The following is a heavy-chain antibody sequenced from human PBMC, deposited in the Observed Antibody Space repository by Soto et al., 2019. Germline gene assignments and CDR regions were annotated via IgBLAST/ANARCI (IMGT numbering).Heavy chain of an antibody. V-gene: IGHV3-74*01. CDR3: ARDGWVMNTVTPRRYDY. CDR2: ISTDGTTT. CDR1: GFTFSNYW. D-gene: IGHD4-17*01. J-gene: IGHJ4*02. Sequence: EVQLAESGGGLVQPGGSLRLSCAASGFTFSNYWMHWVRQAPGKGLVWVSRISTDGTTTSYADSVKGRFTISRDNAKNTLYRQMNRLRAADTAVYYCARDGWVMNTVTPRRYDYWGQGTLVTVSS.